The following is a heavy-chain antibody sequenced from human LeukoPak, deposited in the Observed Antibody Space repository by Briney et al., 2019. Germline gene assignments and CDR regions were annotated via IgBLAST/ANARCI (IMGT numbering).Heavy chain of an antibody. CDR2: IYPGDSDT. CDR3: AGQSPHYYDSSGFPDY. Sequence: GESLKISCKGSGYSFTSYWIGWVRQMPGKGLEWMGIIYPGDSDTRYSPSFQGQVTISADKSISTAYLQWSSLKASDTAMYYCAGQSPHYYDSSGFPDYWGQGTLVTVSS. V-gene: IGHV5-51*01. CDR1: GYSFTSYW. D-gene: IGHD3-22*01. J-gene: IGHJ4*02.